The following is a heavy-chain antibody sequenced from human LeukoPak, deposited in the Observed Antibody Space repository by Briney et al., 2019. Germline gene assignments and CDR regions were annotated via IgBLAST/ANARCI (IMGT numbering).Heavy chain of an antibody. CDR2: IRSKAYGGTT. CDR3: TRLVVPAAPVGGWFDP. V-gene: IGHV3-49*04. Sequence: PGGSLRLSCTASGFTFGDYAMSWVRQAPGKGLEWVGFIRSKAYGGTTEYAASVKGRFTISRDDSKSIAYLQMNSLETEDTAVYYCTRLVVPAAPVGGWFDPWGQGTLVTASS. CDR1: GFTFGDYA. J-gene: IGHJ5*02. D-gene: IGHD2-2*01.